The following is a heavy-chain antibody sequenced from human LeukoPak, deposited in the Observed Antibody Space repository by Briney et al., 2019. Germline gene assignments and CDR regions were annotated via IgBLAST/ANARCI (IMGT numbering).Heavy chain of an antibody. V-gene: IGHV1-46*01. D-gene: IGHD5-24*01. J-gene: IGHJ4*02. CDR2: INPSGGST. CDR3: ARGFMATKHYFDY. CDR1: GYTFTSYY. Sequence: VASVNVSCKASGYTFTSYYMHWVRQAPGQGLDWMGIINPSGGSTSYAQKFQGRVTMTRDTSTSTVYMELSSMRSEDTAVYYCARGFMATKHYFDYWGQGTLVTVSS.